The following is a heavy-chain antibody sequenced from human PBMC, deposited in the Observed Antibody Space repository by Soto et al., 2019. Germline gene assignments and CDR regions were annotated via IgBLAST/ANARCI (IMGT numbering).Heavy chain of an antibody. D-gene: IGHD2-2*01. V-gene: IGHV3-21*01. CDR2: ISSRSDYI. J-gene: IGHJ6*02. CDR1: GFNFSDFT. Sequence: EVQLVESGGGLVKPGGSLRLSCEVSGFNFSDFTMNWVRQAPGRGLEWVSSISSRSDYIYYADSVKGLFTVSRDNARNSLYLHMNSLRAEDMAVYFCARERKHHQLGGMFGMDVWGQGTTVIVSS. CDR3: ARERKHHQLGGMFGMDV.